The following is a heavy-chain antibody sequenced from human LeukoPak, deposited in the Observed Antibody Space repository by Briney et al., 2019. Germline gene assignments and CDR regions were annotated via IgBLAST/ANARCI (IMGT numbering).Heavy chain of an antibody. D-gene: IGHD2-2*01. Sequence: ASVKVSCEASGYTFTGYYMHWVRQAPGQGLEWMGWINPNSGGTNYAQKFQGRVTITADESTSTAYMELSSLRSEDTAVYYCARGVLLFGCSSTSCYAPRGYYYMDVWGKGTTVTVSS. V-gene: IGHV1-2*02. CDR3: ARGVLLFGCSSTSCYAPRGYYYMDV. CDR2: INPNSGGT. CDR1: GYTFTGYY. J-gene: IGHJ6*03.